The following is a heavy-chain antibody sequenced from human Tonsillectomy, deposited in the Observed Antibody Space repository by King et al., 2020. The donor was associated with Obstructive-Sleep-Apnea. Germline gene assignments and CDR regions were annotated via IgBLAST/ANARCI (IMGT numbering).Heavy chain of an antibody. D-gene: IGHD2-2*01. Sequence: VQLVESGGGVVQPGRSLRLSCAASGFTFSSYAIYWVRQAPGKGLEWVAVISFDGSNKYYADSVKGRFSISRDNSKNTLYLQMNSLRAEDTAVYYCARDKDIVVVPPAMGDYFYYGMDVWGQGTTVTVSS. CDR1: GFTFSSYA. CDR3: ARDKDIVVVPPAMGDYFYYGMDV. CDR2: ISFDGSNK. V-gene: IGHV3-30-3*01. J-gene: IGHJ6*02.